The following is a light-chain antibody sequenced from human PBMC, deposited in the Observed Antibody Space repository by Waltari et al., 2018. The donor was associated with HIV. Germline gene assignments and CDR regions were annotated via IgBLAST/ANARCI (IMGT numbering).Light chain of an antibody. V-gene: IGLV2-14*01. CDR2: EVT. Sequence: QSALTQPASVPGSPGQSIVLPCTGSSSDIGYYDYVSWYQQYPGQAPKALIYEVTSRPSGTSSRFSGSKSATTAFLAISKLQTDDEADYFCSSYTRRGTVVFGGGTRLTVL. CDR3: SSYTRRGTVV. J-gene: IGLJ2*01. CDR1: SSDIGYYDY.